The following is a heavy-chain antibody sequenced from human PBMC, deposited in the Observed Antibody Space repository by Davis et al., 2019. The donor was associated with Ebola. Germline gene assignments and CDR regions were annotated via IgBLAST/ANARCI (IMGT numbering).Heavy chain of an antibody. CDR3: ARRNYVRYYYGMDV. D-gene: IGHD4-11*01. V-gene: IGHV5-51*01. Sequence: GESLKTPCKGPGYSFTSYWLGPLRQLPWKGLECLGLIYPGDSHTRYSPSFQGQVTISADKSISTAYLQWSSLKASDNAMYYCARRNYVRYYYGMDVWGQGTTVTVAS. CDR1: GYSFTSYW. J-gene: IGHJ6*02. CDR2: IYPGDSHT.